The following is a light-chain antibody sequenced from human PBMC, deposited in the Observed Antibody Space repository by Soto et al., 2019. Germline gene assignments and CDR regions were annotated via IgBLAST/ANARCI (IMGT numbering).Light chain of an antibody. CDR2: DVS. J-gene: IGLJ2*01. CDR1: NSDVGGYNY. CDR3: SSYTTSSTLVV. V-gene: IGLV2-14*03. Sequence: QSARTQPASGSGAPGQSSTISCTGTNSDVGGYNYVSWYQQHPGKAPKLMIYDVSNRPSGVSNRFSGSKSGNTASLTISGLQAEDEAAYYCSSYTTSSTLVVFGGGTKVTVL.